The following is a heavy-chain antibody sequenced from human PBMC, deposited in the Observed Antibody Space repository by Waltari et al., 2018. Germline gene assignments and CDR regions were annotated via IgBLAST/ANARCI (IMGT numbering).Heavy chain of an antibody. V-gene: IGHV3-7*01. CDR2: INEDGSGK. D-gene: IGHD5-12*01. Sequence: EVQVLESGGGLVQPGGSVRLSCAASVFTFSSYCMSWCRPVPGKGLGWVAHINEDGSGKCYADSVKGRFTISRDNAKNSLYLQMNSLRAEDTAVYYCAREPWPEVDDDFDYWGQGTLVTVSS. CDR3: AREPWPEVDDDFDY. J-gene: IGHJ4*02. CDR1: VFTFSSYC.